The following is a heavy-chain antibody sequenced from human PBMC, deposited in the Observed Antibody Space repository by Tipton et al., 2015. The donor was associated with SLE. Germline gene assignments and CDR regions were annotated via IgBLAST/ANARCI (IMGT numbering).Heavy chain of an antibody. CDR3: ARGAVLIQDNSWFDP. Sequence: TLSLTCTVSGGSISSYYWSWIRQPPGKGLEWIGYIHYSGSTNYNPSLKSRVTISVDTSKNQFSLKLSSVTAADTAVYYCARGAVLIQDNSWFDPWGQGTLVTVSS. D-gene: IGHD2-21*01. CDR2: IHYSGST. J-gene: IGHJ5*02. V-gene: IGHV4-59*01. CDR1: GGSISSYY.